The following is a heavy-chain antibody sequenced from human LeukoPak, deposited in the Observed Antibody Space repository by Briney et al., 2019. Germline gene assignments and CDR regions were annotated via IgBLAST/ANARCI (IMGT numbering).Heavy chain of an antibody. D-gene: IGHD4-17*01. CDR2: IKQDGSEK. Sequence: GGSLRLPCAASGFTFSSYWMSWVRQAPGKGLEWVANIKQDGSEKYYVDSVKGRFTISRDNAKNSLYLQMNSLRAEDTAVYYCAKDWDYGDPGYFQHWGQGTLVTVSS. CDR3: AKDWDYGDPGYFQH. CDR1: GFTFSSYW. V-gene: IGHV3-7*03. J-gene: IGHJ1*01.